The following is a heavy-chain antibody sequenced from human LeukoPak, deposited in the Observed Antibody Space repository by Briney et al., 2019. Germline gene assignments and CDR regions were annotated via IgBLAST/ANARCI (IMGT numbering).Heavy chain of an antibody. D-gene: IGHD3-3*01. CDR3: AKTGSIGYDFWSGYYRFSTYYFDY. J-gene: IGHJ4*02. CDR1: GFTFSNAW. Sequence: GGSLRLSCAASGFTFSNAWMNWVRQAPGKGLEWVGRIKSKTDGGTTDYAAPVKGRFTISRDNSKNTLYLQMNSLRAEDTAVYYCAKTGSIGYDFWSGYYRFSTYYFDYWGQGTLVTVSS. CDR2: IKSKTDGGTT. V-gene: IGHV3-15*07.